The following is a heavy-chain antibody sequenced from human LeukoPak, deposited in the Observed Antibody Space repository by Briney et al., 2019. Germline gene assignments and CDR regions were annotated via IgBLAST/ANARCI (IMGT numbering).Heavy chain of an antibody. CDR3: ARTFLGYYFYMDV. CDR1: GGSTSSYY. D-gene: IGHD3-3*02. V-gene: IGHV4-59*01. J-gene: IGHJ6*03. CDR2: IYYSGST. Sequence: PSETLSLTCTVSGGSTSSYYWSWIRQPPGKGLEWIGYIYYSGSTNYNPSLKSRVTISVDTSKNQFSLKLSSVTAADTAVYYCARTFLGYYFYMDVWGKGITVTVSS.